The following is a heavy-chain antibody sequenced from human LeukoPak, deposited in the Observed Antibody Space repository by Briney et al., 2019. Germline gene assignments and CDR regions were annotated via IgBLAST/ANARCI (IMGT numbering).Heavy chain of an antibody. V-gene: IGHV3-7*01. D-gene: IGHD3-10*01. CDR3: ARDRGYHAFDH. CDR2: IKEDGSEK. CDR1: GFMFPSFG. J-gene: IGHJ4*02. Sequence: PGGSLRLSCAASGFMFPSFGIHWVRQAPGKGLEWVAMIKEDGSEKYYVDSVKGRFTISRDNAKNSLFLQMNSLRAEDTAVYYCARDRGYHAFDHWGQGTLVTVSS.